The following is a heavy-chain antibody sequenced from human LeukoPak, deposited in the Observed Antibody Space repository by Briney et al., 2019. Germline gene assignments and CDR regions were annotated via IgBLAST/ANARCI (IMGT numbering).Heavy chain of an antibody. CDR2: ISAYNGNT. J-gene: IGHJ6*02. V-gene: IGHV1-18*01. D-gene: IGHD3-3*01. Sequence: VTVSCXASGYTFTSYGISWVRQAPGQGLEWMGWISAYNGNTNYAQKLQGRVTMTTDTSTSTAYMELRSLRSDDTAVYYCARDREDLEWLQYYYYYGMDVWGQGTTVTVSS. CDR1: GYTFTSYG. CDR3: ARDREDLEWLQYYYYYGMDV.